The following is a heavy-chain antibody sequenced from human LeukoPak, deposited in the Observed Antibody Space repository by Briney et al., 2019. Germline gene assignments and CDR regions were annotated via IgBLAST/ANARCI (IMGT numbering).Heavy chain of an antibody. CDR1: EFTFSSYA. CDR2: ISGRGGST. V-gene: IGHV3-23*01. J-gene: IGHJ4*02. D-gene: IGHD3-9*01. Sequence: GGSLRLSCAASEFTFSSYAMSWVRQAPGKGLEWVSAISGRGGSTYYADSVKGRFTISRDNSKNTLYLQMNSLRAEDTAVYYCAKDAHYYDILTGYFWGQGTLVTVSS. CDR3: AKDAHYYDILTGYF.